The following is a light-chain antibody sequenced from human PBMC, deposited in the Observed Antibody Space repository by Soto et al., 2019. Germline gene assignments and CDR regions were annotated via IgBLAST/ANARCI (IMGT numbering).Light chain of an antibody. CDR2: GAS. CDR3: QQLNSYPIT. J-gene: IGKJ5*01. CDR1: QSDSSY. Sequence: EIVLTQSPATLSLSPGERATLSYRASQSDSSYLAWYTQRPGQAPRLLIYGASTRATDMPGTFSGLGSGTEFTLTITSLRPEELATYYCQQLNSYPITFGQGTRLEI. V-gene: IGKV3-11*01.